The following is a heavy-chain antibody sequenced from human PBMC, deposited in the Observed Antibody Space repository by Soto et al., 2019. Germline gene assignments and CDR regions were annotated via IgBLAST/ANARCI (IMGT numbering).Heavy chain of an antibody. J-gene: IGHJ4*02. CDR2: ISAYNVNT. D-gene: IGHD3-22*01. CDR3: AREFQYDSGGFHELYF. Sequence: QVHLEQSGAEVRKPGASMKVSCKASGHTFNSFGINWVRQAPGQGLEWLGWISAYNVNTNYAQKFHGRVTMTADTSTTTAYLELTSLRSDDTAVYYCAREFQYDSGGFHELYFWGQGTLVTVSS. V-gene: IGHV1-18*04. CDR1: GHTFNSFG.